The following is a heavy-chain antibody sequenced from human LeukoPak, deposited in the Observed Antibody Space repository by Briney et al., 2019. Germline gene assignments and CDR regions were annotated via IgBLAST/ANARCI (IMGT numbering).Heavy chain of an antibody. CDR3: AKASPYYDVLTGYYYYFDY. Sequence: PGGSLRLSCAASGFTFSSNAMSWVRQAPGKGLEWVSAVSVSADSTYYADSVKGRFTISRDNSRNMVYLQMNSLRAEDTVIYYCAKASPYYDVLTGYYYYFDYWGQGTLVTVSS. CDR1: GFTFSSNA. CDR2: VSVSADST. D-gene: IGHD3-9*01. J-gene: IGHJ4*02. V-gene: IGHV3-23*01.